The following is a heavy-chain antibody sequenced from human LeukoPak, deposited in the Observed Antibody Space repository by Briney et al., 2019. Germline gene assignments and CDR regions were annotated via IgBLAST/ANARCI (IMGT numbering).Heavy chain of an antibody. D-gene: IGHD1-26*01. Sequence: GGSLRLSCAASGFTFSSYAMHWVRQAPGKGLEWVAVISYDGSNKYYADSVKGRFTISRDNSKNTLYLQMNSLRAEDTAVYYCARGRAIIVGATKGYFDYWGQGTLVTVSS. CDR2: ISYDGSNK. CDR3: ARGRAIIVGATKGYFDY. CDR1: GFTFSSYA. V-gene: IGHV3-30-3*01. J-gene: IGHJ4*02.